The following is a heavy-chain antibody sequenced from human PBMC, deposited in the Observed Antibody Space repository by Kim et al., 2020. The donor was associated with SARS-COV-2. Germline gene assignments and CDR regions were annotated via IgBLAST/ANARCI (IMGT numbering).Heavy chain of an antibody. V-gene: IGHV3-48*04. J-gene: IGHJ5*02. CDR1: GFTFSSYA. CDR2: IFDSGTTI. CDR3: ARGPSHLPLRLLVWCP. Sequence: GGSLRLSCAASGFTFSSYAMNWVRQAPGKGLAWVAYIFDSGTTIIYSDSVRGRFTISRDNDKNSMSLHMNRLRAEDTAVYYFARGPSHLPLRLLVWCPW. D-gene: IGHD2-8*02.